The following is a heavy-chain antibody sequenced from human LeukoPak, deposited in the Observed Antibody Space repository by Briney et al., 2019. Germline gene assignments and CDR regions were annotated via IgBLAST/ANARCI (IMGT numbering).Heavy chain of an antibody. CDR1: GFTFSSYG. V-gene: IGHV3-30*18. D-gene: IGHD3-16*01. CDR2: ISYDGSNK. J-gene: IGHJ3*02. Sequence: GGSLRLSCAASGFTFSSYGMHWVRQAPGKGLEWVAVISYDGSNKYYADSVKGRFTISRDNSKNTLYLQMNSLRAEDTAVYYRAKDGGSLGLAAFDIWGQGTMVTVSS. CDR3: AKDGGSLGLAAFDI.